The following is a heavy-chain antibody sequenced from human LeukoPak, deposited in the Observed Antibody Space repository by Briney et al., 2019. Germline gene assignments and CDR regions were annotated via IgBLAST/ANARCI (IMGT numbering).Heavy chain of an antibody. CDR2: INWNGGST. D-gene: IGHD2-15*01. CDR3: ARDEYCSGGSCYGVIDY. Sequence: GGSLRLSCAASEFIVSINYMTWVRQAPGKGLEWVSGINWNGGSTGYADSVKGRFTISRDNAKNSLYLQMNSLRAEDTALYHCARDEYCSGGSCYGVIDYWGQGTLVTVSS. CDR1: EFIVSINY. V-gene: IGHV3-20*01. J-gene: IGHJ4*02.